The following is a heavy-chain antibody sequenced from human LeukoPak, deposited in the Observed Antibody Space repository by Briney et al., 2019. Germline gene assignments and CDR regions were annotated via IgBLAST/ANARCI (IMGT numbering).Heavy chain of an antibody. D-gene: IGHD6-13*01. V-gene: IGHV3-23*01. J-gene: IGHJ4*02. CDR3: AKDRRMYSSSPPGFDY. Sequence: PGGSLRLSCAASGFTFSSYSMNWVRQAPGKGLEWVSAISGSGGSTYYADSVKGRFTISRDNSKNTLYLQMNSLRAEDTAVYYCAKDRRMYSSSPPGFDYWGQGTLVTVSS. CDR1: GFTFSSYS. CDR2: ISGSGGST.